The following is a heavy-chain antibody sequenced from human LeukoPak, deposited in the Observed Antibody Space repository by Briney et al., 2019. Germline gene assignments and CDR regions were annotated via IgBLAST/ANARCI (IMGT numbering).Heavy chain of an antibody. Sequence: GGSLRLSCTASGFTFSGHWIHWVRQAPGRGLVWVSRINEDGTDSMYAESVKGRFTISRDNSKNTLYLQMNSLRAEDTAVYHCAKSEMYCNGGICYPYYYMDVWGKGTTVTVSS. D-gene: IGHD2-15*01. CDR1: GFTFSGHW. V-gene: IGHV3-74*03. CDR2: INEDGTDS. CDR3: AKSEMYCNGGICYPYYYMDV. J-gene: IGHJ6*03.